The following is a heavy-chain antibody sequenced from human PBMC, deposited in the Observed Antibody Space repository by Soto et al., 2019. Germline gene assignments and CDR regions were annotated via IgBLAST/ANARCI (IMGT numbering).Heavy chain of an antibody. V-gene: IGHV4-59*02. CDR2: VFYTGNT. CDR1: GGSVSSFH. Sequence: PSETLSLTCPVSGGSVSSFHWSWIRQSPGKGLEWIGYVFYTGNTKYNPALKRRVTISVDTSKKQFSLKLSSVSAADTGLYYCARSYSGTFYGYGIWGQGILVTVSS. CDR3: ARSYSGTFYGYGI. J-gene: IGHJ4*02. D-gene: IGHD1-26*01.